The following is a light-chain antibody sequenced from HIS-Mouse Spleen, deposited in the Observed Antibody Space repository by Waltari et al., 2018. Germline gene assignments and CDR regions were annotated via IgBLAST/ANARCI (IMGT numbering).Light chain of an antibody. CDR1: SSDVGGYNY. J-gene: IGLJ2*01. CDR3: SSYTSSSFNVV. V-gene: IGLV2-14*03. CDR2: DVR. Sequence: QSALTQPASVSGSPGQSITISCTGTSSDVGGYNYVSWYQQPPSKAPKLLSYDVRNRPSWVSNRFSGSKSGTTASLTISGLQAEDEADYYCSSYTSSSFNVVFGGGTKLTVL.